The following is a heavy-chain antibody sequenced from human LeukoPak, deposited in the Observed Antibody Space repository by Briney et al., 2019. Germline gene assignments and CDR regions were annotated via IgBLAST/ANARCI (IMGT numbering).Heavy chain of an antibody. CDR2: IYYSGST. D-gene: IGHD3-16*01. J-gene: IGHJ4*02. CDR1: GGSISGSDYY. V-gene: IGHV4-39*01. Sequence: SSETLSFTCTVSGGSISGSDYYWGWIRQPPGKGLEWIGSIYYSGSTYYNSSLKSRVSISVDTSRNQFSLKLSSVTAADTALYYCARFFRGVGYWGQGTLVTVSS. CDR3: ARFFRGVGY.